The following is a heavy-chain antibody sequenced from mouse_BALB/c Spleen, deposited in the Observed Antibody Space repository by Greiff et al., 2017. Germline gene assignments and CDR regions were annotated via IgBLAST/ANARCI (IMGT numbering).Heavy chain of an antibody. Sequence: EVQGVESGGGLVKPGGSLKLSCAASGFTFSDYYMYWVRQTPEKRLEWVATISDGGSYTYYPDSVKGRFTISRDNAKNNLYLQMSSLKSEDTAMYYCARDRIITTVVARAMDYWGQGTSVTVSS. CDR1: GFTFSDYY. CDR2: ISDGGSYT. J-gene: IGHJ4*01. V-gene: IGHV5-4*02. CDR3: ARDRIITTVVARAMDY. D-gene: IGHD1-1*01.